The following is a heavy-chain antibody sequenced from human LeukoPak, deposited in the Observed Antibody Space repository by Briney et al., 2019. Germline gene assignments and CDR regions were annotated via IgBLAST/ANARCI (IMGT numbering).Heavy chain of an antibody. CDR2: ISYDGSNK. CDR1: GFTFSSYG. Sequence: GGSLRLSCAASGFTFSSYGMHWVRQAPGKGLEWVAVISYDGSNKYYADSVKGRFTISRDNSKNTLYLQMNSLRAEDTAVYYCASLYDSSGYAPFQHWGQGTLVTVSS. J-gene: IGHJ1*01. CDR3: ASLYDSSGYAPFQH. V-gene: IGHV3-30*03. D-gene: IGHD3-22*01.